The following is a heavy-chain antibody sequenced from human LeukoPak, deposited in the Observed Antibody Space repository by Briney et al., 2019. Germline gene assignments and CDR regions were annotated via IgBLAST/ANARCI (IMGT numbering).Heavy chain of an antibody. V-gene: IGHV1-46*04. D-gene: IGHD1-7*01. CDR2: IKPSGGST. J-gene: IGHJ4*02. Sequence: VASVKVSCKDSRDTFTSYYMHRVRQAPGQGGEWMGIIKPSGGSTSYAQKLQGRLTMNRDTSTSTVYMELSSLRSEDTAVYYCARSIITGTLPGFGYWGQETLVTVST. CDR1: RDTFTSYY. CDR3: ARSIITGTLPGFGY.